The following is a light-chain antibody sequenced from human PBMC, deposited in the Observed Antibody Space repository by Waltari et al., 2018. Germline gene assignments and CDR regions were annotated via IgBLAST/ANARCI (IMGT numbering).Light chain of an antibody. CDR2: GAS. J-gene: IGKJ2*01. CDR1: QSVSSD. Sequence: EIVMTQSRATLSVSPGERATLSCRASQSVSSDLAWYQQKPGQAPRLFIYGASIRAAGIPARFSGSGSGTEFTLTVSSLQSEDFAVYYCQQYNKGPDTFGQGTRLEIK. CDR3: QQYNKGPDT. V-gene: IGKV3-15*01.